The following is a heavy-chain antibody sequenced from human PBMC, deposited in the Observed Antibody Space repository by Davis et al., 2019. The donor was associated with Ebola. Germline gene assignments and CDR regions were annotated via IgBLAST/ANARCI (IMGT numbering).Heavy chain of an antibody. V-gene: IGHV4-34*01. J-gene: IGHJ4*02. D-gene: IGHD1-26*01. Sequence: PSETLSLTCAVYGGSFSGYYWSWIRQPPGKGLEWIGSIYYSGSTYYNPSLKSRVTISVDTSKNQFSLKLSSVTAADTAVYYCARHSGSYYPYYFDYWGQGTLVTVSS. CDR2: IYYSGST. CDR1: GGSFSGYY. CDR3: ARHSGSYYPYYFDY.